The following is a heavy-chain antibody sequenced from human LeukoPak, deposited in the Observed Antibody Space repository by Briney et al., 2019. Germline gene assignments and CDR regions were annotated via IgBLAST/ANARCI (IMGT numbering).Heavy chain of an antibody. CDR3: AKELWCGEAFFDY. J-gene: IGHJ4*02. Sequence: GGSLTLSCAVSGITLSNYGMSWVRQAPGKGLEWVADISGSGGSTYYADSVKGRFTISRDNSKSTLYLQMNCLRAEDTAVYYCAKELWCGEAFFDYWGQGTLVTVSS. CDR1: GITLSNYG. CDR2: ISGSGGST. V-gene: IGHV3-23*01. D-gene: IGHD3-10*01.